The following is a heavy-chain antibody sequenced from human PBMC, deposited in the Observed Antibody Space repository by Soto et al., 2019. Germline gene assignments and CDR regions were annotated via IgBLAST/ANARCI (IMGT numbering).Heavy chain of an antibody. Sequence: EVQLLESGGGLVQPGGSLRLSCAASGFTFSSYAMSWVRQAPGKGLEWVSAISGSGGSTYYADSVKGRFTISRENSKNTLYQQMNSLRAENTAVYYCAKESYSGYDLEEDFDYWGQGTLVTVSS. D-gene: IGHD5-12*01. CDR1: GFTFSSYA. CDR3: AKESYSGYDLEEDFDY. J-gene: IGHJ4*02. V-gene: IGHV3-23*01. CDR2: ISGSGGST.